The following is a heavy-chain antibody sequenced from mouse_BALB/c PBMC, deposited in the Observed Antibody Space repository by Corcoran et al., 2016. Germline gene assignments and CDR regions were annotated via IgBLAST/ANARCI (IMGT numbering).Heavy chain of an antibody. Sequence: EVQLQQSGPELVKPGASVKMSCKASGYTFTDYYMDWVKQSHGESFEWIGRVNPYNGGTSYNQKFKGKATLTVDKSSSTAYMELNSLTSEDSAVYYCARRTQGYYAMDYWGQGTSVTVSS. CDR1: GYTFTDYY. J-gene: IGHJ4*01. CDR2: VNPYNGGT. CDR3: ARRTQGYYAMDY. V-gene: IGHV1-19*01.